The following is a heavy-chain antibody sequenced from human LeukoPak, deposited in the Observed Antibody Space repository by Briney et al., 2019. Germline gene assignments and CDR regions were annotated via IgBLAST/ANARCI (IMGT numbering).Heavy chain of an antibody. CDR1: GFTFSSYW. CDR2: IKQDGSEK. J-gene: IGHJ4*02. CDR3: ARVNTAMITAIDY. V-gene: IGHV3-7*01. D-gene: IGHD5-18*01. Sequence: GGSLRLSRAASGFTFSSYWMSWVRQAPGKGLEWVANIKQDGSEKYYVDSVKGRFTISRDNAKNSLYLQMNSLRAEDTAVYYCARVNTAMITAIDYWGQGTLVTVSS.